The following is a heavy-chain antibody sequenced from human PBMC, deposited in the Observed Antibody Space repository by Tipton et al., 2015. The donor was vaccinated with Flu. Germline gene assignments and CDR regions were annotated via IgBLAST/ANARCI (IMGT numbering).Heavy chain of an antibody. CDR1: GFTFSSYA. CDR2: ISGSGGST. CDR3: ARDRVVGAAAGYYYSYYGMDV. J-gene: IGHJ6*02. D-gene: IGHD1-26*01. Sequence: SLRLSCVGSGFTFSSYAMTWVRQVPGKGLEWDSVISGSGGSTYYADSVKGRFTISRDNSKSTLYLQMNSLRVEDTAVYYCARDRVVGAAAGYYYSYYGMDVWGQGTTVTVSS. V-gene: IGHV3-23*01.